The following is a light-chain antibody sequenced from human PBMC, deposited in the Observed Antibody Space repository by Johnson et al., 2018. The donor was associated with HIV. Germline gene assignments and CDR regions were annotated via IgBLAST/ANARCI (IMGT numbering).Light chain of an antibody. CDR3: GTWNSRLSVGHV. J-gene: IGLJ1*01. CDR2: DNN. V-gene: IGLV1-51*01. Sequence: SVLTQPPPVSAAPGQKVTISCSGSSCDIGNNYVSWHQKFPGAAPKVLIYDNNKRPSGIPDRISGSKSGTSATLGITGLQTGDEADYYCGTWNSRLSVGHVFGTWTKVTVL. CDR1: SCDIGNNY.